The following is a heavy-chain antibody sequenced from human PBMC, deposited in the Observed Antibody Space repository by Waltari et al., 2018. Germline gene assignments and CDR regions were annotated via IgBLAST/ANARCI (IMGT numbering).Heavy chain of an antibody. Sequence: QVQLVQSGAEVKKPGASVKASCKASGYPFPDFCIHWVRQAPGQGLEWTGWINPDSGDTRCAQRFQGRVTMTRDASMSTAYMELSRLKSDDTAVYYCAKGGKVLFLEPVDFWGQGTLVIVSS. D-gene: IGHD1-1*01. V-gene: IGHV1-2*02. CDR1: GYPFPDFC. CDR2: INPDSGDT. CDR3: AKGGKVLFLEPVDF. J-gene: IGHJ4*02.